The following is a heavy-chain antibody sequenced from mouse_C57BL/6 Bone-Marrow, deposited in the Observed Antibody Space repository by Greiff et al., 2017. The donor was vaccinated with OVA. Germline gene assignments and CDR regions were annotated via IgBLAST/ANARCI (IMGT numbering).Heavy chain of an antibody. CDR3: ARHGPMGY. V-gene: IGHV5-6*01. CDR2: ISSGGSYT. CDR1: GFTFSSYG. Sequence: EVKVVESGGDLVKPGGSLKLSCAASGFTFSSYGMSWVRQTPDKRLEWVATISSGGSYTYYPDSVKGRFTISRDNAKNTLYLQMSSLKSEDTAMYYCARHGPMGYWGQGTTLTVSS. J-gene: IGHJ2*01.